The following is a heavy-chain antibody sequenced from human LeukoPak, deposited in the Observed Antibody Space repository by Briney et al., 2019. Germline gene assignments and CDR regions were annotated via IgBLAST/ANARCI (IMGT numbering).Heavy chain of an antibody. CDR2: ISYDGRNK. CDR1: GFTFSSYG. CDR3: AKEFRRKFEY. V-gene: IGHV3-30*18. Sequence: GGSLRLSCAASGFTFSSYGMHWVRQAPGKGLGWGAIISYDGRNKYYADSVEGRFTIYRDNPKNTLYLRMNSPRPEDTAVYYCAKEFRRKFEYWGQGTLVTVSS. J-gene: IGHJ4*02.